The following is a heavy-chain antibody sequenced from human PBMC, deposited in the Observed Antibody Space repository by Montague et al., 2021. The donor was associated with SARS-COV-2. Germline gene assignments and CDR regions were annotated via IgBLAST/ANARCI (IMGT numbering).Heavy chain of an antibody. D-gene: IGHD6-6*01. CDR3: ARSRANVPSRPGFDY. V-gene: IGHV4-61*01. Sequence: SETLSLTYTVSGASVASGNFYWSWIRQPPGKGLEWIGYMYYTGHTNYNPSLESRVTMPVDPSKNQFSPTLTSVTAADTAVYYCARSRANVPSRPGFDYWGQGALVTVSS. CDR1: GASVASGNFY. CDR2: MYYTGHT. J-gene: IGHJ4*02.